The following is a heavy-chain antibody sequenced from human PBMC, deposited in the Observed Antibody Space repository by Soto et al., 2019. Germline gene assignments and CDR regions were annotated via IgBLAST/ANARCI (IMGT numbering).Heavy chain of an antibody. CDR3: ARDGGGYCSGGSCYEGVYFDY. CDR2: IIPILGIA. J-gene: IGHJ4*02. D-gene: IGHD2-15*01. V-gene: IGHV1-69*04. CDR1: GGTFSSYT. Sequence: ASVKVSCKASGGTFSSYTISWVRQAPGQGLEWMGRIIPILGIANYAQKFQGRVTITADKSTSTAYMELSSLGSEDTAVYYCARDGGGYCSGGSCYEGVYFDYWGQGTLVTVSS.